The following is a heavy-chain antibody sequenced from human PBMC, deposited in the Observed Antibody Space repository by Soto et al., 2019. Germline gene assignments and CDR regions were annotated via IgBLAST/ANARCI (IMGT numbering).Heavy chain of an antibody. V-gene: IGHV1-69*13. Sequence: ASVKVSSKASGGTFSSSALSWGRQAPGQGLEWMGGIIPILGTANYAQTFQGRVTITADESTSTAYMELSSLRSEDTAAYYCARAWILGEAWGQGTLVTVSS. CDR3: ARAWILGEA. J-gene: IGHJ4*02. D-gene: IGHD2-21*01. CDR2: IIPILGTA. CDR1: GGTFSSSA.